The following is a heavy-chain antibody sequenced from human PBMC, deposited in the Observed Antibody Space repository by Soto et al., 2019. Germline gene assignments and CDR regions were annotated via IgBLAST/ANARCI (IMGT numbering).Heavy chain of an antibody. CDR1: GFTFSSYA. CDR3: AKFPFGIFHLTGYYRGNPYYFDY. V-gene: IGHV3-23*01. D-gene: IGHD3-9*01. CDR2: ISGSGGST. J-gene: IGHJ4*02. Sequence: GGSLRLSCAASGFTFSSYAMSWVRQAPGKGLEWVSAISGSGGSTYYADSVKGRFTISRDNSKNTLYLQMNSLRAEDTAVYYCAKFPFGIFHLTGYYRGNPYYFDYWGQGTLVTVSS.